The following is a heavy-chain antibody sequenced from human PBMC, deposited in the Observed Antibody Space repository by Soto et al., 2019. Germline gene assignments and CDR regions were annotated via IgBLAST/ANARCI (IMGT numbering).Heavy chain of an antibody. D-gene: IGHD3-22*01. Sequence: SETLSLTCTVSGGSVRSGSYYWSWMRQSPGKGLEWLAYIYSSGRTQYNPSLESRLTISLDTSRNQISLKLTSVTTADTAMYYCARTNSRGHWAAWYWGQGTRVNVS. J-gene: IGHJ4*02. CDR3: ARTNSRGHWAAWY. CDR2: IYSSGRT. CDR1: GGSVRSGSYY. V-gene: IGHV4-61*01.